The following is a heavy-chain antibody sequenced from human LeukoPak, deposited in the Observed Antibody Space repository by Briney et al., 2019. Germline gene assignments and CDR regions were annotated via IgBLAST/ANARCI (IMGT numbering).Heavy chain of an antibody. J-gene: IGHJ4*02. CDR1: GYSISSGYY. V-gene: IGHV4-38-2*01. D-gene: IGHD6-13*01. CDR3: ASKAAGPDY. CDR2: IYHSGST. Sequence: SETLSLTCAVSGYSISSGYYWGWIRQPPGKGLEWIGSIYHSGSTYYNPSLKSRVTISVDTPKNQFSLKLSSVTAADTAVYYCASKAAGPDYWGQGTLVTVSS.